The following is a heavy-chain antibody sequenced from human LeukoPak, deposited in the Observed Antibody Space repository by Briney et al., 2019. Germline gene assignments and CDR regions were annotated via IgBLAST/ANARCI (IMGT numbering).Heavy chain of an antibody. D-gene: IGHD1-26*01. J-gene: IGHJ4*02. CDR2: IWYGGSNK. Sequence: PGGSLRLSCAASGFTFSSYGMYWVRQAPGKGLEWVADIWYGGSNKYYADSVKGRFTISRDNSENTLYLQMNSLRAEDTAVYHCAKAVGYSGSYSYIDYWGQGTLVTVSS. CDR3: AKAVGYSGSYSYIDY. CDR1: GFTFSSYG. V-gene: IGHV3-30*02.